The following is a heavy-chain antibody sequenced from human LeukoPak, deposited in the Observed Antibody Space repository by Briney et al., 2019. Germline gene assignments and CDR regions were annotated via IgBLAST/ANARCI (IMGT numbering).Heavy chain of an antibody. V-gene: IGHV1-8*03. J-gene: IGHJ5*02. D-gene: IGHD3-22*01. CDR3: ARIRYYYDSSGYYFFWFDP. CDR2: MNPNSGNT. CDR1: GYTFTSYD. Sequence: ASVKVSCKASGYTFTSYDINWVRQATGQGLEWMGWMNPNSGNTGYAQKFQGRVTITRNTSISTAYMELSSLRSEDTAVYYCARIRYYYDSSGYYFFWFDPWGQGTLVTVSS.